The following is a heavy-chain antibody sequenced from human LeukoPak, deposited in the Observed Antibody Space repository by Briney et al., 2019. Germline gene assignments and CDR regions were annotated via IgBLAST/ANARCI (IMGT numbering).Heavy chain of an antibody. J-gene: IGHJ5*02. CDR3: ARPDHGAALGT. D-gene: IGHD6-6*01. CDR2: IIPIFGTA. Sequence: GASVKVSCKASGGTFSSYAISWLRQAPGQGLERMGVIIPIFGTANYAQKFQGRVTITTDESTSTAYMELSSLRSEDTAVYYCARPDHGAALGTWGQGTLVTVSS. CDR1: GGTFSSYA. V-gene: IGHV1-69*05.